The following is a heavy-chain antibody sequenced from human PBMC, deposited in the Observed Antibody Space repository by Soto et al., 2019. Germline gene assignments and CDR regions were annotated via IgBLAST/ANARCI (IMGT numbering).Heavy chain of an antibody. D-gene: IGHD3-3*01. J-gene: IGHJ4*01. CDR3: ARGEPRGMEWLLLSEYFDH. Sequence: PSETLPLTCAVYGGSFSSYCWSWIRQPPGKGLEWIGVINHSGSTNYDPPLKSRVTISIDTSKNQVSLTLSSVPAADTAVYYCARGEPRGMEWLLLSEYFDHWGQGTLVTVSS. CDR1: GGSFSSYC. CDR2: INHSGST. V-gene: IGHV4-34*01.